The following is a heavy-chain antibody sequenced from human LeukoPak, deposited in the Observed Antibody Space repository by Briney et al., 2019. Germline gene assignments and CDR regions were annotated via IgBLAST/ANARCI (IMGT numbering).Heavy chain of an antibody. J-gene: IGHJ5*02. V-gene: IGHV4-4*09. CDR3: ARLIRDRNDHFDP. D-gene: IGHD1-1*01. CDR2: IQVSGNT. CDR1: GGSFSSFS. Sequence: SETLSLTCTVSGGSFSSFSWSWIRQPAGKGLEWIGYIQVSGNTNYNPALKSRVSISLDTSKNQFSLHLSSVTAADTAVYYCARLIRDRNDHFDPWGQGTLVTVFS.